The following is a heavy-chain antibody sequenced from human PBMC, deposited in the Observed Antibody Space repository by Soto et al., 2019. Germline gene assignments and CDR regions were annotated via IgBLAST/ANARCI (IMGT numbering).Heavy chain of an antibody. D-gene: IGHD6-13*01. V-gene: IGHV5-51*01. CDR1: GYSVTSYW. CDR2: IYPGDSDT. CDR3: ARTAAAGKYYYGVDV. Sequence: PGESLKISCKGSGYSVTSYWIGWVRQMPGKGLEWMGIIYPGDSDTRYSPSFQGQVTISADKSISTAYLQWSSLKASDTAMYYCARTAAAGKYYYGVDVWGQGTKVTVSS. J-gene: IGHJ6*02.